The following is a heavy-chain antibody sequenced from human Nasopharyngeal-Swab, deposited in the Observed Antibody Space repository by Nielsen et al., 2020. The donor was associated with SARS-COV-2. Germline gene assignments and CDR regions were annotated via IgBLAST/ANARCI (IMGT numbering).Heavy chain of an antibody. CDR1: GGSISSYY. CDR3: ASWRGKPTIFGVAYYFDY. V-gene: IGHV4-59*01. CDR2: IYYSGST. D-gene: IGHD3-3*01. Sequence: SETLSLTCTVSGGSISSYYWSWIRQPPGKGLEWIGYIYYSGSTNYNPSLKSRVTISVDTSKNQFSLKLSSVTAADTAVYYCASWRGKPTIFGVAYYFDYWGQGTLVTVSS. J-gene: IGHJ4*02.